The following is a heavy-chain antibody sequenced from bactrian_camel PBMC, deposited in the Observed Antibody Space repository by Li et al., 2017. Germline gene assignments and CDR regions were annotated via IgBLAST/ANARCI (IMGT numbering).Heavy chain of an antibody. J-gene: IGHJ4*01. Sequence: VQLVESGGGSVQAGGSLRLSCEVSGLRFDMFCLGWFRQDPGQQRVGIAVFYTKNRSTFYADSVKDRFTISRDNVYTLYLQMDNLRPEDTAMYYCAATPRWRVTRALSLTPTNYDYWGQGTQVTVS. D-gene: IGHD1*01. CDR3: AATPRWRVTRALSLTPTNYDY. V-gene: IGHV3S66*01. CDR1: GLRFDMFC. CDR2: FYTKNRST.